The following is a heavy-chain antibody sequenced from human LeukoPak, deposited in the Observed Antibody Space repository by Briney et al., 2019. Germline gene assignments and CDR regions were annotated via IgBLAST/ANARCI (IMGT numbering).Heavy chain of an antibody. V-gene: IGHV3-23*01. Sequence: GGSLRLSCAPSGFTFSDYAFPWVRQAPGKGLEWVSTISGRGEKTYSADSVKGWSTFSRNSSSNSLYLLINSLSGDATAFYFCPREDGSYWSSGCYQSFDYWGQEALVTVPS. CDR2: ISGRGEKT. J-gene: IGHJ4*02. CDR3: PREDGSYWSSGCYQSFDY. D-gene: IGHD2-21*02. CDR1: GFTFSDYA.